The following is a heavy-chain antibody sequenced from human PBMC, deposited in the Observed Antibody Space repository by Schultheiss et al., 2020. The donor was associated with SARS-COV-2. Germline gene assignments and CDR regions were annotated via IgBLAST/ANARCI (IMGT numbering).Heavy chain of an antibody. D-gene: IGHD6-13*01. CDR2: MSYDGSNK. V-gene: IGHV3-30*03. CDR3: ARMTKAAGTPYYFDY. CDR1: GFTFSSYG. Sequence: GESLKISCAASGFTFSSYGMHWVRQAPGKGLEWVAVMSYDGSNKYYADSVKGRFTISRDNAKNSLYLQMNSLRAEDTAVYYCARMTKAAGTPYYFDYWGQGTLVTVSS. J-gene: IGHJ4*02.